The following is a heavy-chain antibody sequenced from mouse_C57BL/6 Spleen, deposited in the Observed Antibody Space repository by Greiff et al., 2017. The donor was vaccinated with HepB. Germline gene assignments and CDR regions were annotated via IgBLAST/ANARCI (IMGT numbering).Heavy chain of an antibody. D-gene: IGHD2-3*01. CDR3: ARADGYYRYFDV. CDR2: IDPEDGDT. Sequence: EVQLQQSGAELVKPGASVKLSCTASGFNIKDYYMHWVKQRTEQGLEWIGRIDPEDGDTKYAPKFQGKATITADTSSNTAYLQLSSLTSEDTAVYYCARADGYYRYFDVWGTGTTVTVSS. J-gene: IGHJ1*03. V-gene: IGHV14-2*01. CDR1: GFNIKDYY.